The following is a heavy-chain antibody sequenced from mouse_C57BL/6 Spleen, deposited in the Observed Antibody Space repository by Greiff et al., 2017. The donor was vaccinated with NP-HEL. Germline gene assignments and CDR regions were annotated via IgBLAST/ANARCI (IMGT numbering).Heavy chain of an antibody. CDR1: GFTFSSYA. Sequence: EVQGVESGGGLVKPGGSLKLSCAASGFTFSSYAMSWVRQTPEKRLEWVATISDGGSYTYYPDNVKGRFTISRDNAKNNLYLQMSHLKSEDTAMYYCARDLGYGSSPFDYWGQGTTLTVSS. D-gene: IGHD1-1*01. CDR2: ISDGGSYT. J-gene: IGHJ2*01. CDR3: ARDLGYGSSPFDY. V-gene: IGHV5-4*01.